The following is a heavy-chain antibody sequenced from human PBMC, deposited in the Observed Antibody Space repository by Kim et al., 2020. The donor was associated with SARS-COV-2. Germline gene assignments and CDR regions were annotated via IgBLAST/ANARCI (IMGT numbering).Heavy chain of an antibody. D-gene: IGHD4-17*01. CDR3: AKGRGYGGVEFDY. CDR2: ISYDGSNK. J-gene: IGHJ4*02. Sequence: GGSLRLSCAASGFTFSSYGMHWVRQAPGKGLEWVAVISYDGSNKYYADSVKGRFTISRDNSKNTLYLQMNSLRAEDTAVYYCAKGRGYGGVEFDYWGQGTLVTVSS. CDR1: GFTFSSYG. V-gene: IGHV3-30*18.